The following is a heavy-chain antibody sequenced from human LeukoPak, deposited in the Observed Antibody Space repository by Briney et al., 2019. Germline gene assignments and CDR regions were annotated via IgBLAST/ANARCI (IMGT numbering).Heavy chain of an antibody. CDR1: GFTFSSYS. J-gene: IGHJ4*02. V-gene: IGHV3-21*01. CDR3: ARLRDGEEMIVVASPFDY. CDR2: ISSSSSYI. D-gene: IGHD3-22*01. Sequence: PGGSLRLSCAASGFTFSSYSMNWVRQAPGKGLEWVSSISSSSSYIYYADSVKGRFTISRDNAKNSLYLQMNSLRAEDTAVYYCARLRDGEEMIVVASPFDYWGQGTLVTVSS.